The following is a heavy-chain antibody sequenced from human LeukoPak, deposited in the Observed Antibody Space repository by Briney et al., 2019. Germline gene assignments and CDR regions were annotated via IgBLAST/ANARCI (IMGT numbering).Heavy chain of an antibody. J-gene: IGHJ4*02. Sequence: GGSLRLSCAASGFTFSSYTMTWVRQAQGTGLEWVSSISGSGGGTYYADSVKGRFTISRDNSKNTLYLEVNGLRADDTAIYYCAGEQNIRGVIIIVDSWGQGTLVTVSS. CDR1: GFTFSSYT. CDR2: ISGSGGGT. D-gene: IGHD3-10*01. CDR3: AGEQNIRGVIIIVDS. V-gene: IGHV3-23*01.